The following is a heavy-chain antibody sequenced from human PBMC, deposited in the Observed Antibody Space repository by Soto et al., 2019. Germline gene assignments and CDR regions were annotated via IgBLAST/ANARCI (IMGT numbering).Heavy chain of an antibody. J-gene: IGHJ6*02. D-gene: IGHD3-22*01. CDR1: GFTFSSYA. Sequence: QVQLVESGGGVVQPGRSLRLSCAASGFTFSSYAMHWVRQAPGKGLEWVAVISYDGSNKYYADSVKGRFTITRDNSKNTLYLPVNSMRAKDTAVYYCARDQGGSRYPPSDYYYYGMDVWGQGTTVAFSS. CDR3: ARDQGGSRYPPSDYYYYGMDV. V-gene: IGHV3-30-3*01. CDR2: ISYDGSNK.